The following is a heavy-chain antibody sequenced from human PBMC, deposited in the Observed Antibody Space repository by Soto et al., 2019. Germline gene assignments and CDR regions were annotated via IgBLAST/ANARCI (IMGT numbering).Heavy chain of an antibody. V-gene: IGHV3-23*01. J-gene: IGHJ4*02. D-gene: IGHD6-19*01. Sequence: GGSLRLSCAASGFTFSSYAMSWVRQAPGKGLEWVSAISGSGGSTYYADSVKGRFTISRDNSKNTLYLQMNSLRAEDTAVYYGAKVPGRAVAVGYFDYWGQGTLVTVSS. CDR1: GFTFSSYA. CDR2: ISGSGGST. CDR3: AKVPGRAVAVGYFDY.